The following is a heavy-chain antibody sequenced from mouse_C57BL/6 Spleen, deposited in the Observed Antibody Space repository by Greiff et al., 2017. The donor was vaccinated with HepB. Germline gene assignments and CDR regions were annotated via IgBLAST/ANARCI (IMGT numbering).Heavy chain of an antibody. V-gene: IGHV1-64*01. CDR1: GYTFTSYW. J-gene: IGHJ4*01. D-gene: IGHD1-1*01. Sequence: VQLQQPGAELVKPGASVKLSCKASGYTFTSYWMHWVKQRPGQGLEWIGMIHPNSGSTNYNEKFKSKATLTVDKSSSTAYMQLSSLTSEDSAVYYCARSYYYCSSGAMDYWGQGTSVTVSS. CDR3: ARSYYYCSSGAMDY. CDR2: IHPNSGST.